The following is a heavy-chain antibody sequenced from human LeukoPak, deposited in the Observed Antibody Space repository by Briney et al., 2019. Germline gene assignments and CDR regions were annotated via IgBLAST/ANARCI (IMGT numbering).Heavy chain of an antibody. D-gene: IGHD2-2*01. Sequence: ASVKVSCKASGYTFTSYYMHWVRQAPGQGLEWMGIINPSGGSTSYAQKFQGRVTMTRHTSTSTVYMELSSLRSEDKAVYYCARDSYCSSTSCYGYFQHWGQGTLVTVSS. V-gene: IGHV1-46*01. J-gene: IGHJ1*01. CDR1: GYTFTSYY. CDR3: ARDSYCSSTSCYGYFQH. CDR2: INPSGGST.